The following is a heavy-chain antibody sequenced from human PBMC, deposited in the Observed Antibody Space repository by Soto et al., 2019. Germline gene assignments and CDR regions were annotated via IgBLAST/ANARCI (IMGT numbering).Heavy chain of an antibody. CDR3: ERMYNSGYYRPAGDYYFYGLDA. CDR1: GFSVRDYH. CDR2: FYISWTT. Sequence: SETLSLTCSVSGFSVRDYHWSLIRQPSGKGLEWIGLFYISWTTKYNPSLKSRVTMSADTSVNQFSLTLSSVTAADTAIYYCERMYNSGYYRPAGDYYFYGLDAWCQGTTVTVSS. V-gene: IGHV4-4*07. J-gene: IGHJ6*02. D-gene: IGHD3-22*01.